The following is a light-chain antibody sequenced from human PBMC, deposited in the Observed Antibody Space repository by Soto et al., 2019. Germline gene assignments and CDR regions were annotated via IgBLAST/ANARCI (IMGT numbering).Light chain of an antibody. CDR1: QGINNY. Sequence: IQLTQSPSSLSASVGDRVTITCRASQGINNYLAWYQQKPGKAPKLLIYAASTLRSGVPSRFSGSGSGTDFTLTISSLQPEDFETYYCQQVNFYPVTFGGGTKVEIK. V-gene: IGKV1-9*01. CDR2: AAS. J-gene: IGKJ4*01. CDR3: QQVNFYPVT.